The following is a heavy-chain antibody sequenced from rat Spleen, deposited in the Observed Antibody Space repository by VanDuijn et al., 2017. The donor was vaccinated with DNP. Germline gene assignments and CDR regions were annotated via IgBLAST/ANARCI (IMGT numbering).Heavy chain of an antibody. CDR3: VRWNSGHFDY. Sequence: EVQLVESGGGLVQPGRSLKLSCAASGFTFSDYNMAWVRQAPKKGLEWVATISYEGSSTYYGDSVKGRFTISRDNAKSTLYLQMNSLRSEDMATYYCVRWNSGHFDYWGQGVMVTVSS. J-gene: IGHJ2*01. CDR1: GFTFSDYN. D-gene: IGHD4-3*01. V-gene: IGHV5-22*01. CDR2: ISYEGSST.